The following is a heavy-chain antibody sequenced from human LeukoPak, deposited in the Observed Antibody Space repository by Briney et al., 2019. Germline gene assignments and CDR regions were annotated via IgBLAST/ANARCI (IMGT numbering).Heavy chain of an antibody. CDR1: GGSFSGYY. D-gene: IGHD3-10*01. Sequence: PSETLSLTCAVYGGSFSGYYWSWIRQPPGKGLEWIGEINHSGSTNYNPSLKSRVTISVDTSKNQFSLKLSSVTAADTAVYYCARGPSLYYGSGSYPKYYYYYYMDVWGEGTTVTISS. CDR3: ARGPSLYYGSGSYPKYYYYYYMDV. J-gene: IGHJ6*03. CDR2: INHSGST. V-gene: IGHV4-34*01.